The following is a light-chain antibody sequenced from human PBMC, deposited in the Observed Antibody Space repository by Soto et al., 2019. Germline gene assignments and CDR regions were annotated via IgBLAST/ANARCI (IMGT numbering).Light chain of an antibody. CDR3: FSFTSSTPCV. CDR1: SSDVGGYNY. Sequence: QSALTQPASVSGSPGQSITISCTGTSSDVGGYNYVAWYQQHPGKAPKLMIYDVTNRPSGISNRFSGSKSGNTASLTISGLEAEDEADYYCFSFTSSTPCVFGGGTKLTVL. V-gene: IGLV2-14*03. J-gene: IGLJ3*02. CDR2: DVT.